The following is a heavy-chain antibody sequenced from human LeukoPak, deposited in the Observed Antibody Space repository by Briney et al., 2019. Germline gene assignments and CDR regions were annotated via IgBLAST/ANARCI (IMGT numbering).Heavy chain of an antibody. D-gene: IGHD3-10*01. J-gene: IGHJ6*03. CDR3: VRSRRGASYYMDV. V-gene: IGHV4-59*04. Sequence: SETLSLTCTVSGSMYNYYWSWIRQPPGKGLEWIGSIYYSGSTYYNPSLKSRVTMSVDTSKNQFSLKLSSVTAADTAVYYCVRSRRGASYYMDVWGKGTTVTVSS. CDR1: GSMYNYY. CDR2: IYYSGST.